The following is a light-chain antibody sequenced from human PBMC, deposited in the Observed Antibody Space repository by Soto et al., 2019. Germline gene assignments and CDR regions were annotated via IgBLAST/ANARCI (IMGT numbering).Light chain of an antibody. J-gene: IGLJ1*01. Sequence: LTQPASVSGSPGQSITISGAGTSSDVSLYTYVSWYQQHPGKAPKLMIYDVYNRPSGVSNRFSGSKSGNTASLTISGLQAEDEADYYCTTYTSTRTPYVFGGGTKVTVL. CDR3: TTYTSTRTPYV. CDR2: DVY. V-gene: IGLV2-14*01. CDR1: SSDVSLYTY.